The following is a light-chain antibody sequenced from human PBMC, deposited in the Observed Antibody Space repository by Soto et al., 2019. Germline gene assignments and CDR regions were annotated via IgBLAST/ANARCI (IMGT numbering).Light chain of an antibody. CDR3: QQHLGRHT. CDR1: QSVSSY. V-gene: IGKV3-11*01. J-gene: IGKJ1*01. CDR2: DAS. Sequence: EIVLTHSPATLSLSPCERAALSRRASQSVSSYLAWYQQKPGQAPRLLIYDASNRATGIPARFSGSGSGTDFTLTISSLEPEDFAVYYCQQHLGRHTFGQGTKVDIK.